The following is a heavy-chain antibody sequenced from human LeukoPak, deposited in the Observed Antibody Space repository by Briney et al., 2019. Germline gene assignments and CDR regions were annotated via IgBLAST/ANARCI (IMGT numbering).Heavy chain of an antibody. Sequence: PSETLSLTCTVSGGSISSYYWSWIRQPPGKGLEWIGYIYYSGSTNYNPSLKSRVTISVDTSKNQFSLKLSSVTAADTAVYYCARDLGYSYGYSYYYYGMDVWGQGTTVTVSS. CDR3: ARDLGYSYGYSYYYYGMDV. D-gene: IGHD5-18*01. CDR2: IYYSGST. J-gene: IGHJ6*02. V-gene: IGHV4-59*01. CDR1: GGSISSYY.